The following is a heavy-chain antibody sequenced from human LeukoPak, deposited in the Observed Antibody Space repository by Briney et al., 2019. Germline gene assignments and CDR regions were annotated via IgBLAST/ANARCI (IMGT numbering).Heavy chain of an antibody. J-gene: IGHJ4*02. CDR2: INPNSGGT. D-gene: IGHD1-26*01. Sequence: ASVKVSCKASGYAFTGYYMHWVRQAPGQGLEWMGWINPNSGGTNYAQKFQGRVTMTRDTSISTAYMELSRLRSDDTAVYYCAREKQWAGAHFDYWGQGTQVTVSS. CDR1: GYAFTGYY. CDR3: AREKQWAGAHFDY. V-gene: IGHV1-2*02.